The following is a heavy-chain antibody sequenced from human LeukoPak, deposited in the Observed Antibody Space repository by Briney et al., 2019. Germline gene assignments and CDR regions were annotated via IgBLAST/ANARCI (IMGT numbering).Heavy chain of an antibody. Sequence: SETLSLTCAAYGDSFSGYYRGWIRQPPGKGLEWLGEINHSGTINYNPSLKSRVTILVDTSKNQFSLNLSSVTAADTAVYYCARGVAGSSGLLYYYDYWGQGALVIVSS. D-gene: IGHD6-25*01. J-gene: IGHJ4*02. CDR2: INHSGTI. V-gene: IGHV4-34*01. CDR3: ARGVAGSSGLLYYYDY. CDR1: GDSFSGYY.